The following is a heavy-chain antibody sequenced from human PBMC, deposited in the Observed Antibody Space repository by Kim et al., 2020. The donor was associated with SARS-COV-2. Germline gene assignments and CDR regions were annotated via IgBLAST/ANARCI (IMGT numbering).Heavy chain of an antibody. CDR3: AGERD. J-gene: IGHJ4*02. V-gene: IGHV1-69*01. CDR2: IPIFGTA. Sequence: IPIFGTANYAQKFQGRVTITADESTSTAYMELSSLRSEDTAVYYCAGERDWGQGTLVTVSS.